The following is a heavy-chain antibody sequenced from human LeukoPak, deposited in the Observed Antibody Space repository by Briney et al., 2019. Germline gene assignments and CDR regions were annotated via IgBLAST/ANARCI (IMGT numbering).Heavy chain of an antibody. D-gene: IGHD1-26*01. CDR3: ARKLRLGGNWFDP. CDR1: GGTFTNYA. V-gene: IGHV1-69*13. Sequence: SVKVCCKTSGGTFTNYAITWVRQAPGQGLEWMGKIIPISGTTNYAQKFQGRVTFTADESTSTAYMELSSLRSEDTALYYCARKLRLGGNWFDPWGQGTLVTVSS. J-gene: IGHJ5*02. CDR2: IIPISGTT.